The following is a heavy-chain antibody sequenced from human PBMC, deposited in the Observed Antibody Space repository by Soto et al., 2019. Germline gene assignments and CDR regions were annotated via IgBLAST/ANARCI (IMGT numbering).Heavy chain of an antibody. Sequence: PSETLSLTCTVSGGSISSSNWRSWVRQPPGKGLEWIGYIYHSGSTNYNPSLKSRVTISVDTSKNQFSLKLSSVTAADTAVYYCARGGNYDFWSGLNWFDPWGQGTLVTVSS. CDR1: GGSISSSNW. D-gene: IGHD3-3*01. CDR2: IYHSGST. CDR3: ARGGNYDFWSGLNWFDP. J-gene: IGHJ5*02. V-gene: IGHV4-4*02.